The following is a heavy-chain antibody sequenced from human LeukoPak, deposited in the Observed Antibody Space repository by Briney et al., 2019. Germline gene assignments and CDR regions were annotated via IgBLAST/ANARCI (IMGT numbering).Heavy chain of an antibody. CDR2: IYTSGST. CDR1: GGSISSGSYY. J-gene: IGHJ6*02. D-gene: IGHD3-9*01. CDR3: ARAPYYDILTGQYYYYGMDV. Sequence: SQALSLTCTVSGGSISSGSYYWSWIRQPAGKGLEWIGRIYTSGSTNYNPSLKSRVTISVDTSKNQFSLKLSSVTAADTAVYYCARAPYYDILTGQYYYYGMDVWAQGTTVTVSS. V-gene: IGHV4-61*02.